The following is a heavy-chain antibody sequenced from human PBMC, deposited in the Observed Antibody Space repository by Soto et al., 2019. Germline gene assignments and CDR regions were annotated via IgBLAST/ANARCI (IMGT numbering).Heavy chain of an antibody. J-gene: IGHJ5*02. CDR1: GDSVSSNSAA. Sequence: PSQTLSLTCAISGDSVSSNSAAWNWIRQSPSRGLEWLGRTYYRLEWYFDYAVSVKRRATIKPDTSKNQISLQLYSVTPEDTAVYYCVREASVWFDPWGQGTLVTVSS. CDR2: TYYRLEWYF. V-gene: IGHV6-1*01. CDR3: VREASVWFDP.